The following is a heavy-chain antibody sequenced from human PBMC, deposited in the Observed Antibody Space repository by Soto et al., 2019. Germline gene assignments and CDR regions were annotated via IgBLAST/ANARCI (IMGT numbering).Heavy chain of an antibody. J-gene: IGHJ6*03. V-gene: IGHV1-8*01. Sequence: ASVKVSCKASGYTFTSYDINWVRQATGQGLEWMGWMNPNSGNTGYAQKLQGRVTMTTDTSTSTAYMELRSLRSDDTAVYYCAREGGIAARRDYYYYMDVWGKGTTVTVSS. CDR2: MNPNSGNT. D-gene: IGHD6-6*01. CDR3: AREGGIAARRDYYYYMDV. CDR1: GYTFTSYD.